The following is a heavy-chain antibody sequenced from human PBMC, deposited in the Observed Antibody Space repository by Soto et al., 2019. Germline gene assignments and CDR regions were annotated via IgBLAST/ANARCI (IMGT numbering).Heavy chain of an antibody. CDR2: IYYSGRN. CDR3: ARDSDFCTGGSCYGNFDF. D-gene: IGHD2-15*01. J-gene: IGHJ4*02. V-gene: IGHV4-31*03. Sequence: QVQLQESGPGLVKPSQTLSLTCTVSGGSISSGTYYWTWIRQRPGKGLEWIGFIYYSGRNYYNPSLKRRTTISLDTSENQFSLRLSSVTAADTAVYYCARDSDFCTGGSCYGNFDFWGQRTLVTVSS. CDR1: GGSISSGTYY.